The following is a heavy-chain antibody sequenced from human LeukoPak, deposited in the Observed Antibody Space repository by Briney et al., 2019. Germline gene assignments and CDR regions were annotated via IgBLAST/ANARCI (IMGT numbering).Heavy chain of an antibody. CDR1: GFTFSSYD. Sequence: GGSLRLSCAASGFTFSSYDMHWVRQATGKGLEWVSAIGTAGDTYYPGSVKGRFTISRENVKNSLYLQMNSLRAEDTAVYYCARVRGYSYQYYFDYWGQGTLVTVSS. CDR2: IGTAGDT. J-gene: IGHJ4*02. V-gene: IGHV3-13*01. CDR3: ARVRGYSYQYYFDY. D-gene: IGHD5-18*01.